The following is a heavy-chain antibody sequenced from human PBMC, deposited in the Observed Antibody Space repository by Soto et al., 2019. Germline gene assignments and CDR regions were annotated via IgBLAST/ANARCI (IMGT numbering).Heavy chain of an antibody. V-gene: IGHV4-59*11. J-gene: IGHJ4*02. CDR1: GGSINNHY. CDR2: ILYHGLT. CDR3: AREGYSRSSVDH. D-gene: IGHD6-6*01. Sequence: PSATLSLTCAVSGGSINNHYWSWIRQPPGPGLEWIGYILYHGLTNYNPSLNSRVTMSVYTSKNQLSLNLNSTTAADTALYYCAREGYSRSSVDHWGQGTLVIV.